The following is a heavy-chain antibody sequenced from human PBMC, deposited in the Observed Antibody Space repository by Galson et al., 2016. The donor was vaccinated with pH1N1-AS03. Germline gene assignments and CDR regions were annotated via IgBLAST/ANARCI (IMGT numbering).Heavy chain of an antibody. V-gene: IGHV3-23*01. Sequence: SLRLSCAASGFTFSTYAMGWVRQAPGKGLEWVSALGGSGSSTFYAVSVKGRFTVSRENSKNTFYLQLNSLRAEDTAVYSCAKFRGGHYPQYYFDYWGQGALVTVSS. D-gene: IGHD2-15*01. CDR2: LGGSGSST. CDR3: AKFRGGHYPQYYFDY. J-gene: IGHJ4*02. CDR1: GFTFSTYA.